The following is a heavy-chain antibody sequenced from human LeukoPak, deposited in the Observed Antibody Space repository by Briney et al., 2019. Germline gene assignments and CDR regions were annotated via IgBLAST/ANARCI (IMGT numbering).Heavy chain of an antibody. CDR1: GYSFTSYW. Sequence: GESLKISCKGSGYSFTSYWIGWVRQMPGKGLEWMGIIYPGDSDTRYSPSFQGQVTISADKSISTAYLQWSSLKASDTAMYYCARTNYDFWSGYSYWFDPWGQGTLVTVSS. CDR2: IYPGDSDT. V-gene: IGHV5-51*01. D-gene: IGHD3-3*01. CDR3: ARTNYDFWSGYSYWFDP. J-gene: IGHJ5*02.